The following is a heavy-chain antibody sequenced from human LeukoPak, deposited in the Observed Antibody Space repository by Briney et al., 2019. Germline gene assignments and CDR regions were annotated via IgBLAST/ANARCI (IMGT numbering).Heavy chain of an antibody. J-gene: IGHJ6*02. Sequence: PGGSLRLSCAASGNYWMHWVRQVPGKGLVWVSHINSDGSWTSYADSVKGRLTISKDNAKNTVYLQMNSLRAEDTAVYYCARSFCNSASCYYYYYSGMDVWGQGTAITVSS. CDR3: ARSFCNSASCYYYYYSGMDV. CDR1: GNYW. D-gene: IGHD2-2*01. V-gene: IGHV3-74*01. CDR2: INSDGSWT.